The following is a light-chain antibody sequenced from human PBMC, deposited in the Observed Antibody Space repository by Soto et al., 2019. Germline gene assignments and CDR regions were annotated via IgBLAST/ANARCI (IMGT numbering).Light chain of an antibody. Sequence: DIQMTQSPSSLSASVGDRVTVTCLTSQNIYNYLNWYQQKPGKAPKLLIYAASSVQSGVPLRFSGSGSGTDFTLTISSLQPEDFATYYCQQTHSTPVTFGQGTRLELK. CDR3: QQTHSTPVT. CDR1: QNIYNY. V-gene: IGKV1-39*01. CDR2: AAS. J-gene: IGKJ5*01.